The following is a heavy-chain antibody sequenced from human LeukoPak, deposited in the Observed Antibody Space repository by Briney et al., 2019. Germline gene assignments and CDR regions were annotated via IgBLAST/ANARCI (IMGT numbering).Heavy chain of an antibody. V-gene: IGHV4-59*01. Sequence: SETLSLTCTVSGGSISSYYWSWIRQPPGKGLEWIGYIYYSGSTNYNPSLKSRVTISVDTSKNQFSLKLSSVTAADTAVYYCARGPSPYYYDSSGYSDRGQGTLVTVSS. CDR3: ARGPSPYYYDSSGYSD. CDR1: GGSISSYY. D-gene: IGHD3-22*01. J-gene: IGHJ4*02. CDR2: IYYSGST.